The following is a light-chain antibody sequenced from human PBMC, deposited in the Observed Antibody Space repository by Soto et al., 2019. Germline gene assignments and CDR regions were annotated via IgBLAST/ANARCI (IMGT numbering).Light chain of an antibody. Sequence: EIVFAQYTATLSVSPGEKTTLSLRASQSVSLHLAWYQQKPGQAPRLLIYGASSRATGIPDRFSGSGSGTDFTLTITRLEPEDFAVYYCHQYGSSSWTFGQGTKVDIK. V-gene: IGKV3-20*01. CDR3: HQYGSSSWT. CDR2: GAS. CDR1: QSVSLH. J-gene: IGKJ1*01.